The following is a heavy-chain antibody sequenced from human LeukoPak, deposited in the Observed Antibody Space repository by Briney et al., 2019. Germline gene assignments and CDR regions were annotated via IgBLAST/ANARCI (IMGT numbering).Heavy chain of an antibody. CDR1: GFTVSSKH. Sequence: QPGGSLRLSCAASGFTVSSKHMSWVRQAPGKGLVWVSRTNSDGSRTDYADSVKGRFTISRDNAENTLYLQMNSLRVEDTAVYYCARDRGINMVRGVIDYWGQGTLVTVSS. CDR3: ARDRGINMVRGVIDY. CDR2: TNSDGSRT. D-gene: IGHD3-10*01. J-gene: IGHJ4*02. V-gene: IGHV3-74*01.